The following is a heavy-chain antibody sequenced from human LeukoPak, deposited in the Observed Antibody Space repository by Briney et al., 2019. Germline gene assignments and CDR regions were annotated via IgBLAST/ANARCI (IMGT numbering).Heavy chain of an antibody. D-gene: IGHD3-3*01. Sequence: SGGSLRLSCAASGFDFSTYAMSWVRQAPGKGLGWVSAISGSGGSTYYADSVKGRFTISRDNSKNTLYLQMNSLRAEDTAVYYCAKDNGGYYDFWSAYYYYMDVWGKGTTVTVSS. CDR2: ISGSGGST. CDR3: AKDNGGYYDFWSAYYYYMDV. V-gene: IGHV3-23*01. CDR1: GFDFSTYA. J-gene: IGHJ6*03.